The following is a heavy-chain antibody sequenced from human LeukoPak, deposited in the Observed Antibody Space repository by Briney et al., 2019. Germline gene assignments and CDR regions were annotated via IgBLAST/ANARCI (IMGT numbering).Heavy chain of an antibody. CDR3: AKDSYYYDSSGYYQYFDY. Sequence: PGRSLRLSCAASGFTFSSYGMHWVRQAPGKGLEWVAVIWYDGSNKYYADSVKGRFNISRDNSKNTLYLQMNSLRAEDTAVYYCAKDSYYYDSSGYYQYFDYWGQGTLVTVSS. V-gene: IGHV3-33*06. J-gene: IGHJ4*02. D-gene: IGHD3-22*01. CDR1: GFTFSSYG. CDR2: IWYDGSNK.